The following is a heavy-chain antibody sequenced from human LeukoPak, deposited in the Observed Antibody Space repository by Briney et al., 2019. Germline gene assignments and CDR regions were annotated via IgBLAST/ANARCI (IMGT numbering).Heavy chain of an antibody. CDR2: ISYDGSNK. V-gene: IGHV3-30*18. Sequence: PGGSLRLSCAASGFTFSSYGMHWVRQAPGKGLEWVAVISYDGSNKYYADSVKGRLTISRDNSKNTLYLQMNSLRAEDTAVYYCVQLWFGELYDYWGQGTLVTVSS. CDR1: GFTFSSYG. CDR3: VQLWFGELYDY. D-gene: IGHD3-10*01. J-gene: IGHJ4*02.